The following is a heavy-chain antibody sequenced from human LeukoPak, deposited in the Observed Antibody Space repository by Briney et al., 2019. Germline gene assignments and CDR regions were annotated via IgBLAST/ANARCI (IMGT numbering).Heavy chain of an antibody. J-gene: IGHJ3*02. CDR1: GYTFTSYG. CDR2: IIPIFGTA. V-gene: IGHV1-69*05. D-gene: IGHD1-26*01. CDR3: ARAGGSYYGGAFDI. Sequence: ASVKVSCKASGYTFTSYGISWVRQAPGQGLEWMGGIIPIFGTANYAQKFQGRVTITTDESTSTAYMELSSLRSEDTAVYYCARAGGSYYGGAFDIWGQGTMVTVSS.